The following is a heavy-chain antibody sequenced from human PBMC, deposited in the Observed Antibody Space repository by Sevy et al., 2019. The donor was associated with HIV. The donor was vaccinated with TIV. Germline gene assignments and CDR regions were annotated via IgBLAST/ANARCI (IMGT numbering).Heavy chain of an antibody. D-gene: IGHD1-26*01. Sequence: GGSLRLSCAASGFTFRDYPMNWIRQAPGKGLEWLSDISRASDSIYYADSVMGRFTVSRDNAKNSLYLQMDRLSDEDTAIYYCAREHTGSFPDFWGQGTLVTVSS. CDR1: GFTFRDYP. V-gene: IGHV3-48*02. J-gene: IGHJ4*02. CDR2: ISRASDSI. CDR3: AREHTGSFPDF.